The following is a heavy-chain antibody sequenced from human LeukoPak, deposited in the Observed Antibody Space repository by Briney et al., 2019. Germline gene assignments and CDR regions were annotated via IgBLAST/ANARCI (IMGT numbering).Heavy chain of an antibody. Sequence: SETLPLTCTVSGGSISSSNYYWSWIRQPPGKELEWIASINYSGSTYYNPSLKSPVNISVDTSKNQFSLRLSSVTAADTAVYFCARYVVYGSGKYYFDYWGQGSLVTVSS. D-gene: IGHD3-10*01. CDR3: ARYVVYGSGKYYFDY. V-gene: IGHV4-39*01. J-gene: IGHJ4*02. CDR2: INYSGST. CDR1: GGSISSSNYY.